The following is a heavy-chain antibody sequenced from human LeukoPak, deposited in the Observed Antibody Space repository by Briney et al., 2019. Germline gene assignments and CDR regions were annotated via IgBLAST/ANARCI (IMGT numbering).Heavy chain of an antibody. J-gene: IGHJ6*04. CDR1: GFTFSSYT. CDR3: AELGITMIGGV. Sequence: GGSLRLSCAASGFTFSSYTMNWVRQAPGKGLEWISSITATSNTRQYADSVEGRFTISRDNAKNSLYLQMNSLRAEDTAVYYCAELGITMIGGVWGKGTTVTISS. V-gene: IGHV3-48*01. D-gene: IGHD3-10*02. CDR2: ITATSNTR.